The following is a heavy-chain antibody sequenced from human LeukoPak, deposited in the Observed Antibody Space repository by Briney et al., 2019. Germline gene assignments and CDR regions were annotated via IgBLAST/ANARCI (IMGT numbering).Heavy chain of an antibody. D-gene: IGHD3-16*01. CDR3: ATSWGTFDY. V-gene: IGHV3-7*03. J-gene: IGHJ4*02. CDR2: IKQDGSEK. CDR1: GFTFSSYW. Sequence: PGGSLRLSCAASGFTFSSYWLSWVRQAPGKGLEWVANIKQDGSEKYYVDSVKGRFTISRDSAKNALFLQMNSLRAEDTAVYYCATSWGTFDYWGQGTLVTVSS.